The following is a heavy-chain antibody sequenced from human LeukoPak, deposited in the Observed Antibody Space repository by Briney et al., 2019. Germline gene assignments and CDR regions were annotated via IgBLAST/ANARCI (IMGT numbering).Heavy chain of an antibody. J-gene: IGHJ3*02. D-gene: IGHD2-2*01. CDR2: INPNSGGT. CDR1: GYTFTGYY. Sequence: ASVKVSCKASGYTFTGYYMHWVLQTPGQGLEWMGWINPNSGGTDYAQKFQGRVTMTRDTSISTAYMELSRLRSDDTVVYYCAKYCSSTSCPLGAFDIWGQGTMVTVSS. V-gene: IGHV1-2*02. CDR3: AKYCSSTSCPLGAFDI.